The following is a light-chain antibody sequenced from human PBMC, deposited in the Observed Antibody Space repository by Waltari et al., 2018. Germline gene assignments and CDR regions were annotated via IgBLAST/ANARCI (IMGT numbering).Light chain of an antibody. J-gene: IGLJ2*01. CDR3: SSYTTISTTV. CDR2: DVS. CDR1: SSHFGAYTF. V-gene: IGLV2-14*01. Sequence: QSALAQPASVSGSPGQSITISCTGTSSHFGAYTFVSWYQHHPGKAPKLILYDVSRWPSGVSNRFSGSKSGNTASLTISGLQAEDEADYYCSSYTTISTTVFGGGTKVTVL.